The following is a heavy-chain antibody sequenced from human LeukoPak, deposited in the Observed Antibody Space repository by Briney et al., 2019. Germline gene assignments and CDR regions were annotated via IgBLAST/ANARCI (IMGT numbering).Heavy chain of an antibody. V-gene: IGHV3-21*01. D-gene: IGHD1-1*01. J-gene: IGHJ4*02. Sequence: GGSLRLSCAASGFTFSSYNMNWVRQAPGKGLEWVSSISSSSSYIYYADSVKGRFTISRDNAKNSLYLQMNSLRVEDTAVYYCARQSSIWNDGTNTDFNYWGQGTLVTVSS. CDR1: GFTFSSYN. CDR2: ISSSSSYI. CDR3: ARQSSIWNDGTNTDFNY.